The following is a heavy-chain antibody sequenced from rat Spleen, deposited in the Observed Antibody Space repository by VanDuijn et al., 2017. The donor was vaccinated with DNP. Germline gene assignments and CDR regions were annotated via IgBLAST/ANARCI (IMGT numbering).Heavy chain of an antibody. D-gene: IGHD2-1*01. Sequence: EVQLVESGGGLVQPGRSLKLSCAASGFSFSDYAMAWVRQAPTKGLEWVAAISTGGANTYYRDSVKGRFTLSRDDAKNTQYLQMDSLRSEDTATYYCARGPNYGTYADYFDYWGQGVMVTVSS. J-gene: IGHJ2*01. CDR1: GFSFSDYA. CDR3: ARGPNYGTYADYFDY. V-gene: IGHV5S13*01. CDR2: ISTGGANT.